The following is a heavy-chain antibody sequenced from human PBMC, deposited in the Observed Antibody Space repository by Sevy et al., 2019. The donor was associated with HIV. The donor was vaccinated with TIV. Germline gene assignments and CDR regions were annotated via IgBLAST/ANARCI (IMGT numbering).Heavy chain of an antibody. J-gene: IGHJ3*02. CDR2: INPNSGGT. V-gene: IGHV1-2*02. CDR3: ARGRAYDYVWGSYRDDAFDI. Sequence: ASVKVSCKASGYTFTGYYMHWVRQAPGQGLEWMGWINPNSGGTNYAQKFQGRVTMTRDTSISTAYMELSRLRSDDTAVYYCARGRAYDYVWGSYRDDAFDIWGQGTMVTVSS. CDR1: GYTFTGYY. D-gene: IGHD3-16*02.